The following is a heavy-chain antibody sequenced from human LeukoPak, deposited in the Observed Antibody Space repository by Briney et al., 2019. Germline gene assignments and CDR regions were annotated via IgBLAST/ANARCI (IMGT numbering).Heavy chain of an antibody. J-gene: IGHJ5*02. Sequence: SETLSLTCAVYSEPFSGYYWTWIRQPPGKGLEWIGEINHSGSTNYNPSLKSRVTISVDPSKKQFFLKLNSVTAVDTAVYYCAREWWSSRWFDPWGQGTVVTVSS. CDR1: SEPFSGYY. D-gene: IGHD2-15*01. CDR3: AREWWSSRWFDP. V-gene: IGHV4-34*01. CDR2: INHSGST.